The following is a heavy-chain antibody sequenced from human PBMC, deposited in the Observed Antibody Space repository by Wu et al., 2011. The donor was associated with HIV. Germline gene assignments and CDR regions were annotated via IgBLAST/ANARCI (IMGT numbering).Heavy chain of an antibody. CDR2: INPNSGAT. CDR3: ARDLGGADFDY. V-gene: IGHV1-2*02. CDR1: GYTFSGYY. D-gene: IGHD1-26*01. J-gene: IGHJ4*02. Sequence: QVQLVQSGAEVKKPGASVKVSCKASGYTFSGYYMHWVRQAPGQGLEWMGWINPNSGATIYAQKFQGRVTMTRDTSIRTAYMEVNRLRSDDTAVYYCARDLGGADFDYWGQGTLVTVSS.